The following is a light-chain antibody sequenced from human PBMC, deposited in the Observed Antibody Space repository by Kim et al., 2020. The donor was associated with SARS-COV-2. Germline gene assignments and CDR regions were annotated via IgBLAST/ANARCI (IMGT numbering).Light chain of an antibody. CDR3: QKYNNDPLT. V-gene: IGKV1-27*01. CDR1: QDISNY. J-gene: IGKJ3*01. CDR2: TAS. Sequence: DIQMTQSPSSLSASVGDRVTITCRASQDISNYLAWYQQKAGEVPKLLIYTASTLQSGVPSRFSGSGSGTDFTLTISSLQPEDVATYYCQKYNNDPLTFGPGTKVDIK.